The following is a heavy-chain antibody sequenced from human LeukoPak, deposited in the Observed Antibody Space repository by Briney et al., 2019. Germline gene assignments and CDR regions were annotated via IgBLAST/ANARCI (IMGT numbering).Heavy chain of an antibody. J-gene: IGHJ4*02. V-gene: IGHV3-74*01. CDR3: AKTLLRYFDWLLDY. CDR2: INSDGSST. Sequence: PGGSLRLSCAASGFTFSSYWMHWVRQAPGKGLVWVSRINSDGSSTSYADSVKGRFTISRDNSKNTLYLQMNSLRAEDTAVYYCAKTLLRYFDWLLDYWGQGTLVTVSS. CDR1: GFTFSSYW. D-gene: IGHD3-9*01.